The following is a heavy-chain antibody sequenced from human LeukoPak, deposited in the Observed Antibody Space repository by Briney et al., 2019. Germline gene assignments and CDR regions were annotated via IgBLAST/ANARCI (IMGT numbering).Heavy chain of an antibody. D-gene: IGHD2-21*01. J-gene: IGHJ3*02. V-gene: IGHV3-53*01. CDR3: AKYYVVGGTANAFDI. Sequence: GGSLRLSCAAFGYTVSSNYMTWVRQAPGRGLEWVSVIFTGGRTFYADSVKGRFTISKDNSKNTLYLQMDSLRAEDTAVYYCAKYYVVGGTANAFDIWGRGTLVTVSS. CDR1: GYTVSSNY. CDR2: IFTGGRT.